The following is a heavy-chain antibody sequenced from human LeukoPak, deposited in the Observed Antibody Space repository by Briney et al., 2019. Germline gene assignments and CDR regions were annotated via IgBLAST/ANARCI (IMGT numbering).Heavy chain of an antibody. J-gene: IGHJ3*01. CDR2: ISSSSSYI. D-gene: IGHD1-26*01. Sequence: GGSLRLSCAASGFTFSSYSMNWVRQAPGKGLEWVSSISSSSSYIYYADSVKGRFTISRDNAKNSLYLQMNSLRAEDTAEYYCARARTLSGSYGTWGQGTMVTVSS. CDR1: GFTFSSYS. V-gene: IGHV3-21*01. CDR3: ARARTLSGSYGT.